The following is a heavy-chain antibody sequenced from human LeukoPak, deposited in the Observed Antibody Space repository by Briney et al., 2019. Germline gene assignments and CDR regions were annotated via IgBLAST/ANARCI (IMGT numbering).Heavy chain of an antibody. D-gene: IGHD6-13*01. CDR2: ISGSGGST. J-gene: IGHJ4*02. Sequence: GGSLRLSCAASGFTFSSYAMSWVRQAPGKGLEWVSAISGSGGSTYYADSVKGRFTISRDNSKNTLYLQMNSLRAEDTAVYYCAKAEARGIAAAGRDYWGQGTLVTVSS. CDR3: AKAEARGIAAAGRDY. V-gene: IGHV3-23*01. CDR1: GFTFSSYA.